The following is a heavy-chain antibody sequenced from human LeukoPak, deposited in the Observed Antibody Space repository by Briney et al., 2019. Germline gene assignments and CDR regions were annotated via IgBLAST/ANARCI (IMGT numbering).Heavy chain of an antibody. CDR3: ARDLAGSRDK. V-gene: IGHV3-21*01. CDR2: ISSSSSYI. CDR1: GFTFSSYS. Sequence: PGGSLRLSCAASGFTFSSYSINWVRQAPGKGLEWVSSISSSSSYIYYADSVKGRFTISRDNAKNTLYLQMNSLRAEDTAVYYCARDLAGSRDKWGQGTLVTVSS. J-gene: IGHJ4*02. D-gene: IGHD2-15*01.